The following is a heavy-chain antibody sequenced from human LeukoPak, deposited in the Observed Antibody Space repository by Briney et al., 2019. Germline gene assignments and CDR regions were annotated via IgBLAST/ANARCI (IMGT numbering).Heavy chain of an antibody. CDR2: IYHSGST. V-gene: IGHV4-39*07. J-gene: IGHJ4*02. Sequence: SETLSLTCTVSGGSISSSSYYWGWIRQPPGKGLEWIGSIYHSGSTYYNPSLKSRVTISVDTSKNQFSLKLSSVTAADTAVYYCAREAYYYGSGSYFNYWGQGTLVTVSS. CDR1: GGSISSSSYY. CDR3: AREAYYYGSGSYFNY. D-gene: IGHD3-10*01.